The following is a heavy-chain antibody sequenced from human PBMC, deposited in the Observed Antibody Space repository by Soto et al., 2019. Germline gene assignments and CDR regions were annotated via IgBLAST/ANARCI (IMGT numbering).Heavy chain of an antibody. CDR2: IYYSGST. D-gene: IGHD1-26*01. J-gene: IGHJ2*01. Sequence: QVQLQESGPGLVKPSQTLSLTCTVSGGSISSGGYYWSWIRQHPGKGLEWIGYIYYSGSTYYNPSLKSRVTISVDTSKNQFPLKRNSVTAADTAVYYCARVQWELLGVDLWGRGTLVTVSS. CDR1: GGSISSGGYY. CDR3: ARVQWELLGVDL. V-gene: IGHV4-31*03.